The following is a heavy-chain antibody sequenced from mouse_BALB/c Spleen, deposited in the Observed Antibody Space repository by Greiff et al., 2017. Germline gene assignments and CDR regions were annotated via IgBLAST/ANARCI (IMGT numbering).Heavy chain of an antibody. CDR2: IRNKANDYTT. J-gene: IGHJ4*01. CDR1: GFTFTDYY. V-gene: IGHV7-3*02. D-gene: IGHD2-4*01. Sequence: EVKLVESGGGLVQPGGSLRLSCATSGFTFTDYYMSWVRQPPGKALEWLGFIRNKANDYTTEYSASVKGRFIVSRDTSQSILYLQMNALRAEDTAIYYCARDANYDVGAMDYWGQGTSVTVSS. CDR3: ARDANYDVGAMDY.